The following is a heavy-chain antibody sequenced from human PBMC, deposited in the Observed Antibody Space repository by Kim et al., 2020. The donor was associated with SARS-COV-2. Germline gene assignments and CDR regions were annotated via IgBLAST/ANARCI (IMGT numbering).Heavy chain of an antibody. V-gene: IGHV5-51*01. Sequence: GESLKISCQGSGYRFTKYWIGWVRQMPGKGLEWVGIIYPDDSDTRYSPSFQGQVTISADRSISTAYLQWTSLKASDTAIYYCAKTYCSGGDCYYVWFDHWGQGTLVTVSS. CDR3: AKTYCSGGDCYYVWFDH. J-gene: IGHJ5*02. D-gene: IGHD2-15*01. CDR2: IYPDDSDT. CDR1: GYRFTKYW.